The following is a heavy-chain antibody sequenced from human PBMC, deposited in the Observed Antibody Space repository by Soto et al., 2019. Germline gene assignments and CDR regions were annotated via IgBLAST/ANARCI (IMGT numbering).Heavy chain of an antibody. V-gene: IGHV3-21*01. CDR1: GFTFSRYS. D-gene: IGHD4-17*01. CDR2: ISYSSSYI. J-gene: IGHJ6*02. CDR3: ARGSYSDDIAYYYGMDV. Sequence: PGGSLRLSCVASGFTFSRYSMIWVRQAPGKGLQWVSAISYSSSYIYTADSVKGRFTISRDNAKNSLYLQMNSLRVEDTGVYFCARGSYSDDIAYYYGMDVWGQGTTVTVSS.